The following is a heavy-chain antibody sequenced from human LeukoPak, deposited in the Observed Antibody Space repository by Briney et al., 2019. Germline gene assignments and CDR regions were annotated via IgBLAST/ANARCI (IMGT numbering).Heavy chain of an antibody. Sequence: GASVKVSCKASGYTFPGYYMHWVRQAPGQGLEWMGWINPNSGGTNYAQKFQGRVTMTRDTSISTAYMELSRLRSDDTAVYYCARDLTYYDFWSGYQEGPYYFDYWGQGTLVTVSS. CDR3: ARDLTYYDFWSGYQEGPYYFDY. CDR2: INPNSGGT. J-gene: IGHJ4*02. V-gene: IGHV1-2*02. D-gene: IGHD3-3*01. CDR1: GYTFPGYY.